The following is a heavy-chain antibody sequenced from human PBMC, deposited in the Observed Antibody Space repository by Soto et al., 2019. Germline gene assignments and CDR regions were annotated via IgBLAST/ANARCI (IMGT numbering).Heavy chain of an antibody. Sequence: SETLSLTCAVSGDSISSGGYSWIWIRQPPGKGLEWIGYSYHIGSAHYNPSLKSRVTISVDRSKNQVSLKLISVTAADTAVYYCARFSGSYFAYWGQGALVTVSS. V-gene: IGHV4-30-2*01. CDR2: SYHIGSA. J-gene: IGHJ4*02. CDR1: GDSISSGGYS. CDR3: ARFSGSYFAY. D-gene: IGHD1-26*01.